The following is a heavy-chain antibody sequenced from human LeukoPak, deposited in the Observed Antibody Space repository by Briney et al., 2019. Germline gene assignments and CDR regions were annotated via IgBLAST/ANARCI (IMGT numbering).Heavy chain of an antibody. Sequence: GGSLRLSCAASGFTFSSYAMSWVRQAPGQGLEWVSSISGSGGSTYYADSVKGRFTISRDNSKNTLFLQMNSLRAEDTAVYYCAKYLCSNGVCNWFAPWGQGTLVTVSS. CDR1: GFTFSSYA. CDR3: AKYLCSNGVCNWFAP. J-gene: IGHJ5*02. V-gene: IGHV3-23*01. D-gene: IGHD2-8*01. CDR2: ISGSGGST.